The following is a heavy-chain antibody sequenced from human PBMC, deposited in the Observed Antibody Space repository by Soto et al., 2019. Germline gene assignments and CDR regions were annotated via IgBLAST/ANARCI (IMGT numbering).Heavy chain of an antibody. D-gene: IGHD1-26*01. CDR1: GGSISSNNW. CDR2: IYHSGST. V-gene: IGHV4-4*02. J-gene: IGHJ5*02. Sequence: KTSETLSLTCAVSGGSISSNNWWSWVRQPPGKGLEWIGEIYHSGSTNYNPSLKSRDTISVDKSKNQFSLNLSSVTAADTAVYYCARDLGGWFDPWGQGTLVTVSS. CDR3: ARDLGGWFDP.